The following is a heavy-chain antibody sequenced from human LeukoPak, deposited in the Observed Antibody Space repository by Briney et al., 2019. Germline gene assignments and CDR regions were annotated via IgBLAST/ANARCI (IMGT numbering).Heavy chain of an antibody. D-gene: IGHD4-17*01. CDR1: GGSISSYH. CDR3: ARDVTGDEWFDP. J-gene: IGHJ5*02. Sequence: SETLSLTCTVSGGSISSYHWSWIRQPPGKRLEWIANIDYSGTTNHNPSLKSRVTISVDTSKNQVSLKVSSVTAADTAVYFCARDVTGDEWFDPWGQGTLVTVSS. CDR2: IDYSGTT. V-gene: IGHV4-59*01.